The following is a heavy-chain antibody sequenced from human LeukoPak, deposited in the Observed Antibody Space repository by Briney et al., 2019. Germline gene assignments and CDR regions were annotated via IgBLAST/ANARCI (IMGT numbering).Heavy chain of an antibody. V-gene: IGHV1-18*01. CDR1: GYTFTSYG. CDR3: ATSAAAGSYYGMDV. J-gene: IGHJ6*02. CDR2: ISAYNGNT. D-gene: IGHD6-13*01. Sequence: ASVKVSCKASGYTFTSYGISWVRQAPGQGLEWMGWISAYNGNTNYAQKLQGRVTMTTDTSTSTAYMELRSLRSDDTAVYYCATSAAAGSYYGMDVWGQGTTVTVSS.